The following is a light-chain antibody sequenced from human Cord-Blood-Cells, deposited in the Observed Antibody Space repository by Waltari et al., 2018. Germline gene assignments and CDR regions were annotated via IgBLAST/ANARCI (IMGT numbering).Light chain of an antibody. J-gene: IGKJ2*03. CDR1: QSVSSN. V-gene: IGKV3-15*01. Sequence: EIVMTQSPATLSVSPGERATLSCRASQSVSSNLAWYQQKPGQAPRLLIYGASTRATGIPARFSGSGSGTEFTLTISSLQYEDFVVYYCQQYNNWYSFGQGTKLEIK. CDR2: GAS. CDR3: QQYNNWYS.